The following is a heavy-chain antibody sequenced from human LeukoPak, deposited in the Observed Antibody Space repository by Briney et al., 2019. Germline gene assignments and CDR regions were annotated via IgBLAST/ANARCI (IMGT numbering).Heavy chain of an antibody. CDR3: AREGRGYSGYDSPFDY. D-gene: IGHD5-12*01. Sequence: ASVKVSCKASGYTFTGYYMHWVRQAPGQGLEWMGWINPNSGGTNYAQKFQGRVTMTRDTSISTAYMELSRLGSDDTAVYYCAREGRGYSGYDSPFDYWGQGTLVTVSS. V-gene: IGHV1-2*02. J-gene: IGHJ4*02. CDR1: GYTFTGYY. CDR2: INPNSGGT.